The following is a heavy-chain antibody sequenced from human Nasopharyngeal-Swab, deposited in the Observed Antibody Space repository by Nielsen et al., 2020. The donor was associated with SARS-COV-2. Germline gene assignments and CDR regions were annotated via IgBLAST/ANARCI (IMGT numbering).Heavy chain of an antibody. CDR2: IYYSGST. V-gene: IGHV4-59*01. Sequence: SETLSLTCTVSGGSINNAYWSWIRQPPGKGLEWIGYIYYSGSTNYNPSLKSRVTISVDTSKNQFSLKLSSVTAADTAVYYCARYSGSYYWFDPWGQGTLVTVSS. J-gene: IGHJ5*02. D-gene: IGHD1-26*01. CDR3: ARYSGSYYWFDP. CDR1: GGSINNAY.